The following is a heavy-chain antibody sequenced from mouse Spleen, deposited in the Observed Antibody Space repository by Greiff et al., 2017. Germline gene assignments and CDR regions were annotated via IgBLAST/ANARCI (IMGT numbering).Heavy chain of an antibody. CDR1: GFTFSSYA. CDR2: ISSGGST. J-gene: IGHJ1*01. Sequence: EVQLVESGGGLVKPGGSLKLSCAASGFTFSSYAMSWVRQTPEKRLEWVASISSGGSTYYPDSVKDRFTISRDNAKNTLYLQMSSLRSEDTALYYCARHPGRWYFDVWGAGTTVTVSS. D-gene: IGHD4-1*01. CDR3: ARHPGRWYFDV. V-gene: IGHV5-6-5*01.